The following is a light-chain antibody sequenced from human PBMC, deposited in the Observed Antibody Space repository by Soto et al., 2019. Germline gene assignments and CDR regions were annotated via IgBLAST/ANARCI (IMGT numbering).Light chain of an antibody. CDR1: QSVSNY. J-gene: IGKJ1*01. V-gene: IGKV1-39*01. CDR2: AAS. CDR3: QQSYSTLWT. Sequence: DIQMTQSPSSLSASVGDRVTITCRASQSVSNYLKWYQQKPGKAPKLLIYAASTLQSGVPSRFSGSGSGTGFTLTISSLHPEDFATYYCQQSYSTLWTFGQGTKVDIK.